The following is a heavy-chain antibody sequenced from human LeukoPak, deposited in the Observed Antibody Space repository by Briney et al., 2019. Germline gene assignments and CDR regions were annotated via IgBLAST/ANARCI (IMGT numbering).Heavy chain of an antibody. J-gene: IGHJ4*02. CDR1: GYTFTGYY. CDR2: ISGYNGNT. CDR3: ARDDNYGSGQPDD. Sequence: GASVKVSCKASGYTFTGYYMHWVRQAPGQGLEWMGWISGYNGNTNYAQKFQGRATMTTDTSTSTVYMELRSLRSDDTAVYYCARDDNYGSGQPDDWGQGTLVTVSS. V-gene: IGHV1-18*04. D-gene: IGHD3-10*01.